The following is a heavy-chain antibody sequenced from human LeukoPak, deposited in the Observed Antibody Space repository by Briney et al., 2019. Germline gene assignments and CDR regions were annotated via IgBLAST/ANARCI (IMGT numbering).Heavy chain of an antibody. Sequence: GGSLRLSCAASGFTFSNAWMSWVRQPPGKGLEWVGRIKSKTDGGTTDYAAPVKGRFTISRDDSQNTLYLQMNSLKTEDTAVYYCTTDYTFGGVIVMAHWGQGTLVTVSS. CDR2: IKSKTDGGTT. CDR3: TTDYTFGGVIVMAH. J-gene: IGHJ4*02. CDR1: GFTFSNAW. D-gene: IGHD3-16*02. V-gene: IGHV3-15*01.